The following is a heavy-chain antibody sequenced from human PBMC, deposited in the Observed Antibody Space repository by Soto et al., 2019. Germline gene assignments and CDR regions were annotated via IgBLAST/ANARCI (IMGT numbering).Heavy chain of an antibody. CDR2: ISGSGGST. Sequence: GGSLRLSCAASGFTFSSHAMSWVRQAPGKGLEWVSGISGSGGSTYYADSVKGRFTISRDNSKNTLYLQMNNLRAEDTAVYYCAKGSSSWYVPNDYWGQGTLVTVSS. CDR1: GFTFSSHA. J-gene: IGHJ4*02. D-gene: IGHD6-13*01. CDR3: AKGSSSWYVPNDY. V-gene: IGHV3-23*01.